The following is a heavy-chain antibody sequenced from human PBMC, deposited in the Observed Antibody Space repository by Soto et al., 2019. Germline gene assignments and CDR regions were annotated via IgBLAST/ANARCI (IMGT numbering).Heavy chain of an antibody. CDR1: GYSFNSYW. J-gene: IGHJ6*02. Sequence: GESLKISCEGSGYSFNSYWIGWVRQMPGKGLEWMGIIYPGDSDTKYNPSFQGQVTISADKSISTAYLQWSSLKASDTAMYYCARRNSYYYYGMDVWGQGTTVTVSS. V-gene: IGHV5-51*01. CDR2: IYPGDSDT. CDR3: ARRNSYYYYGMDV. D-gene: IGHD3-10*01.